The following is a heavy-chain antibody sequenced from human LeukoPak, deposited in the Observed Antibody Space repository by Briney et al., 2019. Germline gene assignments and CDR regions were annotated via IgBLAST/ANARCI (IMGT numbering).Heavy chain of an antibody. Sequence: PSETLSLTCAVYGGSFSGYYWSWIRQPPGKGLEWIGEINHSGSTNYNPSLKSRVTISVDTSKNQFSLKLSSVTAADTAVYYCARGLTTVVTLTRAFDIWGQGTMVTASS. D-gene: IGHD4-23*01. CDR3: ARGLTTVVTLTRAFDI. CDR1: GGSFSGYY. V-gene: IGHV4-34*01. CDR2: INHSGST. J-gene: IGHJ3*02.